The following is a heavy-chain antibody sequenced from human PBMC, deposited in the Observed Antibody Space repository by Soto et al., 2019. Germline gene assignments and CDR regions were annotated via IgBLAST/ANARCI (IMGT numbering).Heavy chain of an antibody. CDR1: GDSIRVTSYS. J-gene: IGHJ3*01. CDR2: ITHQGFT. Sequence: TSETLSLTCSVSGDSIRVTSYSWSWIRQPPGKGLEWVAYITHQGFTYFNPSLKSRLSISVDTSKNEVFLTLTSATAADTAVYFCAKDRGTRRGAFDVWGRGAMVTVSS. V-gene: IGHV4-30-2*01. D-gene: IGHD1-1*01. CDR3: AKDRGTRRGAFDV.